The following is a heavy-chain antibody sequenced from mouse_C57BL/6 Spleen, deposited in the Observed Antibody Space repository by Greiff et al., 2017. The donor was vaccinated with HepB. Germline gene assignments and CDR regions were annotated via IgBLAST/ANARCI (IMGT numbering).Heavy chain of an antibody. CDR1: GYAFSSSW. CDR2: IYPGDGDT. J-gene: IGHJ1*03. CDR3: ARLFSFDV. V-gene: IGHV1-82*01. Sequence: QVQLKQSGPELVKPGASVKISCKASGYAFSSSWMNWVKQRPGKGLEWIGRIYPGDGDTNYNGKFKGKATLTADKSSSTAYMQLSSLTSEDSAVYFCARLFSFDVWGTGTTVTVSS.